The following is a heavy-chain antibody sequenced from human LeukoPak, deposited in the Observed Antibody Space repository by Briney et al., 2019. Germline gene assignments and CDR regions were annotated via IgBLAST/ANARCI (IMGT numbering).Heavy chain of an antibody. CDR1: VDSIRSSSYY. Sequence: PSETLSLTCTVSVDSIRSSSYYWGWIRQPPGKGLGWIGSIYYSGSNYYNPSPKSRVTISVDTSKNQFSLELSSVTAADTAVYYCARGESYYDSSGDAFDIWGQRTMVTVSS. J-gene: IGHJ3*02. CDR3: ARGESYYDSSGDAFDI. D-gene: IGHD3-22*01. CDR2: IYYSGSN. V-gene: IGHV4-39*07.